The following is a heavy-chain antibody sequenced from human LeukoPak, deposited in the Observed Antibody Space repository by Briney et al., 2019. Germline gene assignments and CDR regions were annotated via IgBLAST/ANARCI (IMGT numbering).Heavy chain of an antibody. D-gene: IGHD4-11*01. V-gene: IGHV5-51*01. CDR1: GYTFSKYW. J-gene: IGHJ4*02. Sequence: GESLKISFQASGYTFSKYWIGWGRPMPGKGVGWMGIIYPGDSDTRYGPSFQGQVTISVGKSINTAYLQWIRLKASDTAMYYCARRFGERLYSNNDAFDSWGQGTLVTVSS. CDR2: IYPGDSDT. CDR3: ARRFGERLYSNNDAFDS.